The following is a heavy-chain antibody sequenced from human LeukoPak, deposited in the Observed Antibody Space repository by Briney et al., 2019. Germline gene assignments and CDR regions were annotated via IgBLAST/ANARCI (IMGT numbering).Heavy chain of an antibody. CDR3: ARDPSLGYCSGGSCYGGWFDL. CDR2: ISYDGSNK. J-gene: IGHJ5*02. Sequence: GRSLRLSCAASGFTFSSYAMHWVRQAPGKGLEWVAVISYDGSNKYYADSVKGRFTISRDNSKNTLYLQMNSLRAEDTAVYYCARDPSLGYCSGGSCYGGWFDLWGQGTLVTVSS. V-gene: IGHV3-30*04. CDR1: GFTFSSYA. D-gene: IGHD2-15*01.